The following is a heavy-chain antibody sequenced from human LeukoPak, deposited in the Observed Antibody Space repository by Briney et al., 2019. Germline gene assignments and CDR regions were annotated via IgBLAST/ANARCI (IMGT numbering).Heavy chain of an antibody. V-gene: IGHV4-59*01. CDR1: GGSISSYY. CDR2: IYYSGST. J-gene: IGHJ4*02. CDR3: ARVSGYDWESFYDY. D-gene: IGHD5-12*01. Sequence: SETLSLTCTVSGGSISSYYWSWIRQPPGKGLEWIGYIYYSGSTNYNPSLKSRVTISVDTSKNQFPLKLNSVTAADTAVYYCARVSGYDWESFYDYWGQGTLVTVSS.